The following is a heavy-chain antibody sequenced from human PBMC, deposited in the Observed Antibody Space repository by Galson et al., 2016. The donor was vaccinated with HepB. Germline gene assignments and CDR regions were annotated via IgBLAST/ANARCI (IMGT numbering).Heavy chain of an antibody. J-gene: IGHJ4*02. CDR3: ARAAGDYGNDGFPNFDY. V-gene: IGHV3-23*01. Sequence: SVRVSGAASGFTFSRYTMVWVRQAPGKGLEWISAISGSDGGTYYADTVKGRFTISRDNSKNPLFLQMNSLRVEDTAVYFCARAAGDYGNDGFPNFDYWGQGTLVTVSS. D-gene: IGHD4-17*01. CDR1: GFTFSRYT. CDR2: ISGSDGGT.